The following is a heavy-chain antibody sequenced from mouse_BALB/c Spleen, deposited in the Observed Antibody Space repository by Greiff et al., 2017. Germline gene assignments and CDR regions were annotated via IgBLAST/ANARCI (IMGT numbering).Heavy chain of an antibody. D-gene: IGHD2-4*01. CDR2: IWGGGST. Sequence: VQLVESGPGLVAPSQSLSITCTVSGFSLSRYSVHWVRQPPGKGLEWLGMIWGGGSTDYNSAPKSRLSISKDNSKSHVFLKMNSLQTDDTAMYYCARNGRITDDAMDYWGQGTSVTVSS. CDR1: GFSLSRYS. J-gene: IGHJ4*01. CDR3: ARNGRITDDAMDY. V-gene: IGHV2-6-4*01.